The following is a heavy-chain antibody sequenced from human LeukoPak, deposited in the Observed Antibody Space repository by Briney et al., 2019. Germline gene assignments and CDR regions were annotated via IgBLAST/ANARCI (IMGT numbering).Heavy chain of an antibody. CDR2: IYRGGST. CDR1: GYTVSSTD. V-gene: IGHV3-66*01. CDR3: ARDLITYYYGSGSLDY. D-gene: IGHD3-10*01. J-gene: IGHJ4*02. Sequence: HPGGSLRLAWSAHGYTVSSTDVGSGPQARGEGRGLGSVIYRGGSTYTVDSVKSRLTISRNNYNNTMYLQMNSLRAEDTAVYYCARDLITYYYGSGSLDYWGQGTLVTVSS.